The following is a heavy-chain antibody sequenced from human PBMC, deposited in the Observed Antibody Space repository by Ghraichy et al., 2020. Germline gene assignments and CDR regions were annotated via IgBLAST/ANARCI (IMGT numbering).Heavy chain of an antibody. Sequence: LSLTCAASGFTFSRHWMSWVRQAPGKGLEWVASIKSDGSDRFYVDSVKGRFTISRDNAKNSVSLEMNSLRVEDTAVYYCARDPYGDYKYGGTDYWGQGTLVSVSS. CDR2: IKSDGSDR. V-gene: IGHV3-7*01. CDR1: GFTFSRHW. J-gene: IGHJ4*02. D-gene: IGHD4-17*01. CDR3: ARDPYGDYKYGGTDY.